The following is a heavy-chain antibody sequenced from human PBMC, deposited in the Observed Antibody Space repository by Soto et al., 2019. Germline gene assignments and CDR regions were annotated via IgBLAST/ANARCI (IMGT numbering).Heavy chain of an antibody. J-gene: IGHJ6*02. Sequence: ASVKVSCKASGYTFTGYYMHWVRQAPGQGLEWMGWINPNSGGTNYAQKFQGRVTMTRDTSISTAYMELSRLRSDDMAVYYCARDSSIAARRVYYYDGMDVWGQGTTVTVAS. CDR3: ARDSSIAARRVYYYDGMDV. CDR2: INPNSGGT. D-gene: IGHD6-6*01. V-gene: IGHV1-2*02. CDR1: GYTFTGYY.